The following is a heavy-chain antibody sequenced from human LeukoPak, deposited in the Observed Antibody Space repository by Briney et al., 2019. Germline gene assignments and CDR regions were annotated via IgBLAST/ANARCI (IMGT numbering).Heavy chain of an antibody. CDR2: ISYDGSNK. V-gene: IGHV3-30-3*01. CDR3: ARGFDP. Sequence: GGSLRLSCAASGFTFSSYAMHWVRQAPGKGLEGVAVISYDGSNKYYADSVKGRFTISRDNSKNTLYLQMNSLRAEDTAVYYCARGFDPWGQGTLVTVSS. CDR1: GFTFSSYA. J-gene: IGHJ5*02.